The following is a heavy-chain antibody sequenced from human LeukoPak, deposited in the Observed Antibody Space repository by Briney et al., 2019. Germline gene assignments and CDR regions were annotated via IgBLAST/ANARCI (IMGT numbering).Heavy chain of an antibody. V-gene: IGHV3-30*04. J-gene: IGHJ4*02. Sequence: GGSLRLSCAASGFTFSKNAMHWVRQAPGKGLEWVAVISVDGRDLYHADSVKGRFTISRDNSMNTLYLQMTSLRADDTAVYYCARDKSAAADYYFDFWGQGTLVTVSS. CDR1: GFTFSKNA. CDR2: ISVDGRDL. D-gene: IGHD3-10*01. CDR3: ARDKSAAADYYFDF.